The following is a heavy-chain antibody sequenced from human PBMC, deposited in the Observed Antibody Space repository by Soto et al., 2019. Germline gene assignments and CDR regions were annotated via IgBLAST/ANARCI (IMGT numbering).Heavy chain of an antibody. CDR2: ISYDGSDK. CDR3: AREIEWLLGC. Sequence: QVQSVESGGGVVQPGRSLRLSCATSGFSFSSYAMHWVRQAPGKGLEWVAVISYDGSDKYYADSVKGRFTISRDNSKNTLYLQMYSLGAEDTAVYYCAREIEWLLGCWGQGTLVTVSS. V-gene: IGHV3-30-3*01. CDR1: GFSFSSYA. D-gene: IGHD3-3*01. J-gene: IGHJ4*02.